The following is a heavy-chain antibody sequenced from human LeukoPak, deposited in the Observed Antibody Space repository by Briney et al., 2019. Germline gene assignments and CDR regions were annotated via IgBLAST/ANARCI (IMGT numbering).Heavy chain of an antibody. J-gene: IGHJ1*01. CDR2: MSPNNGNT. V-gene: IGHV1-8*03. D-gene: IGHD4-17*01. Sequence: GASVKVSCKASGYTFSNYDINWVRQATGQGLEWMGWMSPNNGNTGYAQKFQGRVTITRDTSISTAYMELSSLRSEDTAVYYCARGRGTLVTTEWGQGTLVTVSS. CDR3: ARGRGTLVTTE. CDR1: GYTFSNYD.